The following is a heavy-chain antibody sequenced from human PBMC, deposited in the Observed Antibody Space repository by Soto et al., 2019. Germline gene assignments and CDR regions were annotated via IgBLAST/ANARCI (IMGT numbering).Heavy chain of an antibody. J-gene: IGHJ4*02. Sequence: KTSETLSLTCTVSGGSISSGGYYWSWIRQHPGKGLEWIGYIYYSGSTYYNPSLKSRVTISVDTSKNQFSLKLSSVTAADTAVYYCAREASITIFGVVIDYWGQGTLVTVSS. CDR2: IYYSGST. CDR1: GGSISSGGYY. V-gene: IGHV4-31*03. D-gene: IGHD3-3*01. CDR3: AREASITIFGVVIDY.